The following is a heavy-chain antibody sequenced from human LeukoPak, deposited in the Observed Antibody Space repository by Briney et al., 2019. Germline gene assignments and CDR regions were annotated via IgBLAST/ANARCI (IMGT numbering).Heavy chain of an antibody. D-gene: IGHD6-19*01. CDR2: TYYRSKWYN. J-gene: IGHJ4*02. V-gene: IGHV6-1*01. CDR3: ARSRQDSSGWYWYYFDY. Sequence: SQTLSLTCAISGDSVSSNSAAWNWIRQSPSRGLEWLGRTYYRSKWYNDYAVSVKSRITINPDTSKNQFSPQLNSVTPEDTAVYYCARSRQDSSGWYWYYFDYWGQGTLVTVSS. CDR1: GDSVSSNSAA.